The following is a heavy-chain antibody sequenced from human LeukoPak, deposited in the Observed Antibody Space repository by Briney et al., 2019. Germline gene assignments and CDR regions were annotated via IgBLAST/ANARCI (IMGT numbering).Heavy chain of an antibody. V-gene: IGHV1-69*13. CDR2: IIPIFGTA. D-gene: IGHD3-10*01. CDR3: AREACDGPGYYFDY. Sequence: SVKVSCRASGGTFSSYAIIWVRQAPGQGLEWMGGIIPIFGTANYAQKFQGRVTITADESTSTAYMELSSLRSEDTAVYYCAREACDGPGYYFDYWGQGTLVTVSS. J-gene: IGHJ4*02. CDR1: GGTFSSYA.